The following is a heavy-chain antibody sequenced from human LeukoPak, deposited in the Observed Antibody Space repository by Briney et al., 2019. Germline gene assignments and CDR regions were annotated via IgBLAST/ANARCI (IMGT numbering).Heavy chain of an antibody. CDR3: ARDTEGSSGSYQD. CDR1: GGSISSGGYY. CDR2: IYYSVST. J-gene: IGHJ4*02. Sequence: SETLSLTCTVSGGSISSGGYYWSWIRQHPGKGLEWIGYIYYSVSTYYNPSLKSRVTISVDTSKNQSSLKLSSVTAAYTAVYYCARDTEGSSGSYQDWGQGTLVTVSS. D-gene: IGHD3-10*01. V-gene: IGHV4-31*03.